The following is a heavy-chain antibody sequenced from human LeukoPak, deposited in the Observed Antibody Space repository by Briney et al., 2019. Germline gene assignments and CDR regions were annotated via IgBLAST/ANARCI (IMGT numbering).Heavy chain of an antibody. CDR1: GFTFSSYG. CDR2: ISYDGSNK. J-gene: IGHJ6*02. D-gene: IGHD5-18*01. V-gene: IGHV3-30*18. CDR3: AKDGSAMAPYYYYGMDV. Sequence: PGGSLRLSCAASGFTFSSYGMHWVRQAPGKGLEWVAVISYDGSNKYYADSVKGRFTISRDNSKNTLYLQMNSLRAEDTAVYYCAKDGSAMAPYYYYGMDVWGQGTTVTVSS.